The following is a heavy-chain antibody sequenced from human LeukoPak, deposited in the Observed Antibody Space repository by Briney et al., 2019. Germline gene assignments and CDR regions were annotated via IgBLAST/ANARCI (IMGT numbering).Heavy chain of an antibody. CDR1: GGSISSSSYY. CDR2: IYYSGSP. Sequence: SEXLSLTCTVSGGSISSSSYYWGWVRQPPGTGREWIGSIYYSGSPYYNPSLKSRVTISVDTSKNQFSLKLSSVTAADTAVYYCARHVGTTVYYFDYWGQGTLVTVSS. J-gene: IGHJ4*02. CDR3: ARHVGTTVYYFDY. V-gene: IGHV4-39*01. D-gene: IGHD4-17*01.